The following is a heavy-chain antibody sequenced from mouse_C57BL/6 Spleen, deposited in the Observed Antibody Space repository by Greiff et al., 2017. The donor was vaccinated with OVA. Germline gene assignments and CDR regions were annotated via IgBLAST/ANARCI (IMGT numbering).Heavy chain of an antibody. CDR1: GYTFTDYY. Sequence: EVQLQQSGPELVKPGASVKISCKASGYTFTDYYMNWVKQSHGKSLEWIGDINPNNGGTSYNQKFKGKATLTVDKSSSTAYMELRSLTSEDSAVYYCARWDYDGFHDYWGQGTTLTVSS. CDR2: INPNNGGT. D-gene: IGHD2-3*01. CDR3: ARWDYDGFHDY. J-gene: IGHJ2*01. V-gene: IGHV1-26*01.